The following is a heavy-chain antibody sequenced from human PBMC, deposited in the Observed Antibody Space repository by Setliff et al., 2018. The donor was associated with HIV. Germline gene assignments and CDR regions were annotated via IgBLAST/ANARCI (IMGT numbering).Heavy chain of an antibody. J-gene: IGHJ3*01. D-gene: IGHD3-10*01. CDR1: GFTFSSYA. V-gene: IGHV3-30-3*01. Sequence: GESLKISCAASGFTFSSYAMHWVRQAPGKGLEWVAVISYDGNNKYYADSVKGRFTISRDNSKNTLYLRMDSLRAEDTAIYYCAKDSRRGDAYNVGVFDFWGQGTMVTVSS. CDR3: AKDSRRGDAYNVGVFDF. CDR2: ISYDGNNK.